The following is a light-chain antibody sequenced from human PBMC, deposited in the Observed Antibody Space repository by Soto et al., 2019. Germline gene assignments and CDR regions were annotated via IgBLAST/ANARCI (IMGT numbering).Light chain of an antibody. V-gene: IGKV3-15*01. Sequence: EIVMTQSPATLSVSPGERATLSCRASQSVSSNLAWYQQKPGQAPRLLIYGASTRATGIPARFSGSGSGTEVTLTISSLQSEDFAVYYCQQYNNWPRRTFGQGTQVAIK. CDR1: QSVSSN. J-gene: IGKJ1*01. CDR3: QQYNNWPRRT. CDR2: GAS.